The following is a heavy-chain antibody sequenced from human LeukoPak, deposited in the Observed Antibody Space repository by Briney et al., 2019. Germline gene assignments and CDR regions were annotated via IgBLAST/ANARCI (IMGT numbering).Heavy chain of an antibody. D-gene: IGHD6-19*01. CDR3: ARVGSGWPENYFDY. CDR2: IYYSGST. J-gene: IGHJ4*02. CDR1: GGSISSSSYY. V-gene: IGHV4-39*01. Sequence: SETLSLTCTVSGGSISSSSYYWGWIRQPPGKGLEWIGSIYYSGSTYYNPSLKSRVTISVDTSKNQFSLKLSSVTAADTAVYYCARVGSGWPENYFDYWGQGTLVTVSS.